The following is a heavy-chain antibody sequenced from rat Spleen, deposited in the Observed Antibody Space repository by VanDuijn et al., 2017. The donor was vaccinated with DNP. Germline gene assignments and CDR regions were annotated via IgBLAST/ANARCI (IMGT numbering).Heavy chain of an antibody. J-gene: IGHJ2*01. CDR2: ITNTGDRT. CDR1: GFTFSSYW. Sequence: EVQLVETGGGLVQPGKSLKLSCVASGFTFSSYWMYWIRQAPGRGLEWVASITNTGDRTYYSDSVKGRFSISRDNAKSTLYLRVNSLRSEYTATYYCTSNPHIRTAAPFDYWGHGVMVTVSS. V-gene: IGHV5-31*01. CDR3: TSNPHIRTAAPFDY. D-gene: IGHD3-8*01.